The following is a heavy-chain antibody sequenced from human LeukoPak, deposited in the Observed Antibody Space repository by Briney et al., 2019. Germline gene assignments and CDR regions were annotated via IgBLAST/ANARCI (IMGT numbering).Heavy chain of an antibody. V-gene: IGHV3-74*01. J-gene: IGHJ4*02. CDR1: GFTFSSYW. Sequence: GSLRLSCAASGFTFSSYWMHWVRQAPGKGLVWVSRINSDGSSTSYADSVKGRFTISRDNAKNTLYLQMNSLRAEGTAVYYCARSTYYYDSSGLIPADYWGQGTLVTVSS. CDR2: INSDGSST. D-gene: IGHD3-22*01. CDR3: ARSTYYYDSSGLIPADY.